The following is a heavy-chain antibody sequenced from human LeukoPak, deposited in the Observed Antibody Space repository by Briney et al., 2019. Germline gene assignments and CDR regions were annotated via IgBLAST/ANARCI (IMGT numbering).Heavy chain of an antibody. CDR1: GFTFSSYS. CDR3: AKDPHEAAAYEVYFDY. J-gene: IGHJ4*02. D-gene: IGHD6-13*01. Sequence: PGGSLRLSCAASGFTFSSYSMNWVRQAPGKGLEWVSEISGTGGSTYYADSVKGRFTISRDNSKNTLYLQMNSLRAEDTAVYYCAKDPHEAAAYEVYFDYWGQGTLVTVSS. V-gene: IGHV3-23*01. CDR2: ISGTGGST.